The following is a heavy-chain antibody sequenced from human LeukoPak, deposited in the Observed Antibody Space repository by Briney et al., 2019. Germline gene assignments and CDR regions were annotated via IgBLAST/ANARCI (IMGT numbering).Heavy chain of an antibody. CDR2: ISSSGSTI. Sequence: GGSLRLSCAASGFTFSSYEMNWFRQAPVKGLEWVSYISSSGSTIYYADSVKGQFTISRDNAKNTLYLQMNSLRAEDTAVYYCAKSRSRLVVNYFDYWGQGTLVTVSS. CDR3: AKSRSRLVVNYFDY. J-gene: IGHJ4*02. D-gene: IGHD2-2*01. V-gene: IGHV3-48*03. CDR1: GFTFSSYE.